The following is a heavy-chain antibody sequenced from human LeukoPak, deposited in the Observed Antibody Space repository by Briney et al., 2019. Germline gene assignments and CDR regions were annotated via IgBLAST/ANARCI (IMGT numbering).Heavy chain of an antibody. J-gene: IGHJ4*02. CDR3: ARAPRSHTYYYDY. V-gene: IGHV3-13*01. CDR1: GFTFSSYD. CDR2: IGTAGDT. Sequence: GGSLRLSCAASGFTFSSYDMHWVRQATGKGLEWVSAIGTAGDTYYPGSVKGRFTISRENAKNSLYLRMNSLRAGDTAVYYCARAPRSHTYYYDYWGQGTLVTVSS. D-gene: IGHD3-16*01.